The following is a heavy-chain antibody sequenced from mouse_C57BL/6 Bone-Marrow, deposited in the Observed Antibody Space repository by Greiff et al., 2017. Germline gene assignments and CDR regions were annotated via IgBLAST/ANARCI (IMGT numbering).Heavy chain of an antibody. CDR3: ARNLYYGSSYYAMDY. D-gene: IGHD1-1*01. V-gene: IGHV5-17*01. CDR1: GFTFSDYG. Sequence: EVQLVESGGGLVKPGGSLKLSCAASGFTFSDYGMHWVRQAPEKGLEWVAYISSGSSTIYYADTVKGRFTISRDNAKNTLFLQMTSLRSEDTAMYYCARNLYYGSSYYAMDYWGQGTSVTVSS. CDR2: ISSGSSTI. J-gene: IGHJ4*01.